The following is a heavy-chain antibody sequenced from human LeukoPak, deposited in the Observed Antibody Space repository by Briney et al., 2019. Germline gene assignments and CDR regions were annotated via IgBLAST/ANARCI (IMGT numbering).Heavy chain of an antibody. CDR1: GYTFSGVY. CDR3: ARDGRLRNGYDNFYI. J-gene: IGHJ4*02. CDR2: INPKNGDT. Sequence: ASVKVSCKTSGYTFSGVYINWVRQAPGQGLEWMGWINPKNGDTHYAQDFLGRVTMTRDTSISTAYMELSRLTSDDTAVYYCARDGRLRNGYDNFYIWGQGTLVTVSS. D-gene: IGHD5-18*01. V-gene: IGHV1-2*02.